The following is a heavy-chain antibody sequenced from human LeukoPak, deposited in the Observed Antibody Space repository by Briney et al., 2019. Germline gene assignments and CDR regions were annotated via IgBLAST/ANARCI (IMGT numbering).Heavy chain of an antibody. V-gene: IGHV3-21*01. CDR3: ARDEYSSSWYGAFDY. J-gene: IGHJ4*02. Sequence: GGSLRLSCAASGFTFSSYGMHWVRQAPGKGLEWVSSISSSSSYIYYADSVKGQFTISRDNAKNSLYLQMNSLRAEDTAIYYCARDEYSSSWYGAFDYWGQGTLVTVSS. D-gene: IGHD6-13*01. CDR1: GFTFSSYG. CDR2: ISSSSSYI.